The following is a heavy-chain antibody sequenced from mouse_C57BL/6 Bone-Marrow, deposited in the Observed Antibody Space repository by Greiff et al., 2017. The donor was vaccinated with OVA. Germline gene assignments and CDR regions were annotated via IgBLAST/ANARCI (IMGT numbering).Heavy chain of an antibody. Sequence: EVQLVESGEGLVKPGGSLKLSCAASGFTFSSYAMSWVRQTPEKRLEWVAYISSGGDYIYYADTVKGRFTISRDNARNTLYLQMSSLKSEDTAMYYCTRDLTGTRYFDVWGTGTTVTVSS. CDR2: ISSGGDYI. V-gene: IGHV5-9-1*02. CDR3: TRDLTGTRYFDV. CDR1: GFTFSSYA. D-gene: IGHD4-1*01. J-gene: IGHJ1*03.